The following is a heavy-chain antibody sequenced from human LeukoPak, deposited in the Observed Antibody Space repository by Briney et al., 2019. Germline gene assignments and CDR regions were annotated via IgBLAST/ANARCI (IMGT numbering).Heavy chain of an antibody. D-gene: IGHD6-13*01. Sequence: GGSLRLSCAVSGFTFSEFGMSWVRQAPGKGLEWISVIHIDGTTYYADSVKGRFTISRDQANNTLYLQMNTLRDEDTAVYYCARGPRYSFYWGQGTLVSVSS. CDR3: ARGPRYSFY. CDR2: IHIDGTT. V-gene: IGHV3-53*01. CDR1: GFTFSEFG. J-gene: IGHJ4*02.